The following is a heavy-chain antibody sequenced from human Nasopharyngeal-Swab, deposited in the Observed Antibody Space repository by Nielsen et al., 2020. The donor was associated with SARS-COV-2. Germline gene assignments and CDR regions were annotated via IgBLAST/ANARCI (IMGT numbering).Heavy chain of an antibody. CDR2: ISYDGSNK. CDR3: AKVFPRYSSGWYGAFDI. J-gene: IGHJ3*02. V-gene: IGHV3-30-3*01. D-gene: IGHD6-19*01. Sequence: GESLKISCAASGFTFSSYAMHWVRQAPGKGLEWVAVISYDGSNKYYADSVKGRFTISRDNSKNTLYLQMNSLRAEDTAVYYCAKVFPRYSSGWYGAFDIWGQGTMVTVSS. CDR1: GFTFSSYA.